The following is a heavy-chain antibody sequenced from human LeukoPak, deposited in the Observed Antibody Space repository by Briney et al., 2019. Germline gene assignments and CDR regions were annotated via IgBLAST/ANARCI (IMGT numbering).Heavy chain of an antibody. D-gene: IGHD3-22*01. Sequence: ASVKVSCKAPGYTFTGYYMHWVRQAPGQGLEWMGWINPNSGGTNYAQKFQGRVTMTRDTSISTAYMELSRLRSDDTAVYYCARDLVPYYYDSSGYLYGYWGQGTLVTVSS. CDR3: ARDLVPYYYDSSGYLYGY. CDR2: INPNSGGT. V-gene: IGHV1-2*02. J-gene: IGHJ4*02. CDR1: GYTFTGYY.